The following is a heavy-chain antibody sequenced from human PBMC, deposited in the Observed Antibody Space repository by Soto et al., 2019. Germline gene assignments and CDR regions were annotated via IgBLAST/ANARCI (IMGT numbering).Heavy chain of an antibody. J-gene: IGHJ4*02. Sequence: SQTLSLTCAISGDSVSSNSAAWNWIRQSPSRGLEWLGRTYYRSKWYNDYAVSVKSRITINPDTSKNQFSLQLNSVAPEDTAVYYCARSLVTPKYYYDSSGSYYFDYWGQGTLVTGSS. CDR3: ARSLVTPKYYYDSSGSYYFDY. CDR2: TYYRSKWYN. V-gene: IGHV6-1*01. D-gene: IGHD3-22*01. CDR1: GDSVSSNSAA.